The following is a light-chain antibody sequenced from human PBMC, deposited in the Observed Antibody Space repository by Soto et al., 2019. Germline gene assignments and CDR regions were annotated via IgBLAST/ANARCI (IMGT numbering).Light chain of an antibody. CDR1: RSVSSY. Sequence: ELTKSPGTRSLSAGEGASLSSRASRSVSSYLAWYQQKPGQAPRLLIYGASSRATGIPDRFSGRGSGTDFTLTISRLEPEDFAVYYCQQYGSSPWAFSPGTKVDIK. CDR3: QQYGSSPWA. J-gene: IGKJ1*01. V-gene: IGKV3-20*01. CDR2: GAS.